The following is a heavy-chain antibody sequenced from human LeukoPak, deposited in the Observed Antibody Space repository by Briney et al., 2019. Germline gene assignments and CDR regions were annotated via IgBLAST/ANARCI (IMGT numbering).Heavy chain of an antibody. V-gene: IGHV3-21*01. CDR1: GFTFSSYS. CDR2: ISSSSSYI. D-gene: IGHD1-26*01. CDR3: ARFHSGSYYFDY. Sequence: PGGSLRLSCAASGFTFSSYSMNWVRQAPGKGLEWVSSISSSSSYIYYADSVKGRFTISRDNAKNSLYLQMNSLRAEDTAVYYCARFHSGSYYFDYWGQGILVTVSS. J-gene: IGHJ4*02.